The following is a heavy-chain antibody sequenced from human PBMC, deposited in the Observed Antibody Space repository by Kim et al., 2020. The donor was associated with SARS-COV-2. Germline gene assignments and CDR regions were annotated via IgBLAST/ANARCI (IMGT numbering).Heavy chain of an antibody. J-gene: IGHJ4*02. CDR2: NT. CDR3: ARRAGSSLDY. D-gene: IGHD6-6*01. V-gene: IGHV1-3*01. Sequence: NTKYSPTFQGRVTITRDTSASTAYMQLSSLKSDDTAVFFCARRAGSSLDYWGQGTLVTVSS.